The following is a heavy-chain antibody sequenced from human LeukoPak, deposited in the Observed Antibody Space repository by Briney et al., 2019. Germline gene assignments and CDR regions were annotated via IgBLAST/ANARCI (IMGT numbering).Heavy chain of an antibody. Sequence: SETLSLTCTVTGGSISSYYWSWIRQPPGKGLEWIGYIYYSGSTNYNPSLKSRVTISVDTSKNQFSLKLSSVTAADTAVYYCARDETSGYIDYWGQGTLVTVSS. D-gene: IGHD5-18*01. CDR2: IYYSGST. J-gene: IGHJ4*02. CDR1: GGSISSYY. CDR3: ARDETSGYIDY. V-gene: IGHV4-59*01.